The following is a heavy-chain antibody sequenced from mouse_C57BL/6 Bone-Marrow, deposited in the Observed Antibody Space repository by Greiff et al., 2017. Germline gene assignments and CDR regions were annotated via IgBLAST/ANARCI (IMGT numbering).Heavy chain of an antibody. Sequence: VQLQESGAELVKPGASVKLSCKASGYTFTEYSIHWVKQRSGQGLEWIGWFYPGSGSIKYNEKFKDKATLTADKSSSTVYMELSRLTSEDSAVYCGARHDYYGSSPYAMDYWGQGTSVTVSS. J-gene: IGHJ4*01. CDR2: FYPGSGSI. CDR1: GYTFTEYS. CDR3: ARHDYYGSSPYAMDY. D-gene: IGHD1-1*01. V-gene: IGHV1-62-2*01.